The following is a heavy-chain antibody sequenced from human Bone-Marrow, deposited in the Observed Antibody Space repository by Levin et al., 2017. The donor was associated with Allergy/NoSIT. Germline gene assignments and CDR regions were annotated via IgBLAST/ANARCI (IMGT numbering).Heavy chain of an antibody. V-gene: IGHV3-53*01. CDR2: ISSDGTT. D-gene: IGHD1-7*01. Sequence: GGSLRLSCAASGFSVINNYMSWVRQAPGKGLEWLALISSDGTTSYTDSVRGRLTISRDNSKNTLYLQMNSLRVDDTAVYYCARDGPGTATGTPWGQGTLVTVSS. CDR3: ARDGPGTATGTP. CDR1: GFSVINNY. J-gene: IGHJ4*02.